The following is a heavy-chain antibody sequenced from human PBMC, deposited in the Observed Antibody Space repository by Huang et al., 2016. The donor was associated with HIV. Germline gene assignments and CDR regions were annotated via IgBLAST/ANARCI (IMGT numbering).Heavy chain of an antibody. CDR2: ISISRGST. D-gene: IGHD3-9*01. V-gene: IGHV3-48*01. Sequence: EIHLVESGGGLVQPGGSLRLSCVVSGFPFNVYSMEWVRQAPGKGLEWLSAISISRGSTHNADSVKGRFTISRDIAKNSLYLQMNRLRPEDTAVYYCARGKFDILTGWDDTYYFDHWGQGTLVTVSS. J-gene: IGHJ4*02. CDR1: GFPFNVYS. CDR3: ARGKFDILTGWDDTYYFDH.